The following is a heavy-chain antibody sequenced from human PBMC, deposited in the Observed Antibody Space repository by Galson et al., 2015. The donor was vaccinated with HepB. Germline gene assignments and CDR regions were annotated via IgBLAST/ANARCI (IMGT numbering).Heavy chain of an antibody. CDR3: ASASFIEYRKTRSEDAFDI. Sequence: SVKVSCKASGGTFSRYTISWVRQAPGQGLEWMGGIIPIFGTTNYAQKFQGRVTITADKSTSTAYMELSSLRSEDTAVYNCASASFIEYRKTRSEDAFDIWGQGTTVTVSS. D-gene: IGHD2/OR15-2a*01. V-gene: IGHV1-69*06. CDR2: IIPIFGTT. J-gene: IGHJ3*02. CDR1: GGTFSRYT.